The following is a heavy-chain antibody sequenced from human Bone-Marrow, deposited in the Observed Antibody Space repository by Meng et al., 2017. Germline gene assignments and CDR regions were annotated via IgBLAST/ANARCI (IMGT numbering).Heavy chain of an antibody. CDR3: TRNEYYCLGY. J-gene: IGHJ4*02. Sequence: QRQGSGPGLVGPSGTLSLTCAVSGGSISSDDWWSWVRQSPGKGVEWIGEIYQDGSARYNPSLKSRVTISVDRAKNQFSLTLTSVTAADTAVYYCTRNEYYCLGYWGQGTLVTVSS. CDR2: IYQDGSA. CDR1: GGSISSDDW. V-gene: IGHV4-4*02. D-gene: IGHD3-16*01.